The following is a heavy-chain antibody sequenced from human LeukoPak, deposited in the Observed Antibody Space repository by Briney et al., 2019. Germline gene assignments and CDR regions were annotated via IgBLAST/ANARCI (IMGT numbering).Heavy chain of an antibody. Sequence: GGSLRLSCAASGFTFSSYAMSWVRQAPGKGLEWVSAISGSGGSTYYADSVKGRFTISRDNSKNTLYLQMNSLRAEDTAVYYCAKDPLSGYSSIFDAFDIWGQGTMVTVSS. D-gene: IGHD6-13*01. CDR2: ISGSGGST. J-gene: IGHJ3*02. CDR3: AKDPLSGYSSIFDAFDI. CDR1: GFTFSSYA. V-gene: IGHV3-23*01.